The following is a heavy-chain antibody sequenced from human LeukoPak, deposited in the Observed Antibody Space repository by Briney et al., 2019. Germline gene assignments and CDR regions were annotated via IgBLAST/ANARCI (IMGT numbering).Heavy chain of an antibody. CDR2: ICHSGST. V-gene: IGHV4-31*03. CDR1: GGSISSGGYY. Sequence: SETLSLTCTVSGGSISSGGYYWSWIPQYPGKGLEWIGYICHSGSTYYNPSLKSRVTMSLDASKNQFSLKLSSVTAADTAVYYCARERSGSYSYGMDVWGQGTTVTVSS. J-gene: IGHJ6*02. CDR3: ARERSGSYSYGMDV. D-gene: IGHD3-22*01.